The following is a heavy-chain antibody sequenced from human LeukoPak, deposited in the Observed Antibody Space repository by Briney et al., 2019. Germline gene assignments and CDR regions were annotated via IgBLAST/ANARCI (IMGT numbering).Heavy chain of an antibody. CDR3: ASPRCGGDCYSSWYFDL. CDR1: AGSISSSSYY. Sequence: PSETLSLTCTVSAGSISSSSYYWGWIRQPPGKGLEWIGSIYYSGSTYYNPSLKSRVTISVDTSKNQFSLKLSSVTAADTAVYYCASPRCGGDCYSSWYFDLWGRGTLVTVSS. V-gene: IGHV4-39*01. J-gene: IGHJ2*01. CDR2: IYYSGST. D-gene: IGHD2-21*02.